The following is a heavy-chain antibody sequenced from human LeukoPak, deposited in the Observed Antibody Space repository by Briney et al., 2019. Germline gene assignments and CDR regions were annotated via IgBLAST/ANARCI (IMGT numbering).Heavy chain of an antibody. CDR2: ISSSSTYI. CDR3: ARDINASDF. J-gene: IGHJ4*02. CDR1: GFTVSSNY. D-gene: IGHD1-14*01. V-gene: IGHV3-21*01. Sequence: GGSLRLSCAASGFTVSSNYMSWVRQAPGKGLEWVSSISSSSTYIYYADSVKGRFTISRDNAKNSLYLQMNSLRAEDTAVYYCARDINASDFWGQGTLVAVSS.